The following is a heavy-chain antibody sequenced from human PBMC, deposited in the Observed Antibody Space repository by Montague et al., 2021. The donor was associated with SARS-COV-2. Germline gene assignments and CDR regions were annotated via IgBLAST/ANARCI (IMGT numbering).Heavy chain of an antibody. Sequence: CAISGDSVSSKIATWNWIRQSPSSGLQWLGRTYYRSKWYNDYAESVKSRITIDPDTSKHQFSLHLNSVTPEDTAVYYCARIPVGSKYYFDFWGQGTLVTVSS. CDR2: TYYRSKWYN. V-gene: IGHV6-1*01. J-gene: IGHJ4*02. CDR3: ARIPVGSKYYFDF. CDR1: GDSVSSKIAT. D-gene: IGHD2-2*01.